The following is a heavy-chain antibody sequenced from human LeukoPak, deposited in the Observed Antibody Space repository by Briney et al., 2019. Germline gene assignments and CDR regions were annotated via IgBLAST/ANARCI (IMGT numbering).Heavy chain of an antibody. V-gene: IGHV3-33*01. CDR1: GFTFSSYV. J-gene: IGHJ4*02. CDR2: IWYSGSSK. CDR3: ARVVEQRGFDS. D-gene: IGHD1/OR15-1a*01. Sequence: GGSLRLSCAASGFTFSSYVMHWVRQAPGKGLEWVAVIWYSGSSKYYADSVRGRFTVSRDNSKNTLYLQMNSLRAEDTAVYYSARVVEQRGFDSWGQGTLVTVSS.